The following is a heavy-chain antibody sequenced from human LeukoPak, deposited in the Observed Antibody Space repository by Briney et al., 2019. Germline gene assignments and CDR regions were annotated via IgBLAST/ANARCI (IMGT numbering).Heavy chain of an antibody. V-gene: IGHV1-8*02. Sequence: ASVKVSCKASGYTFTGYYMHWVRQAPGQGLEWMGWMNPNSGNTGYAQKFQGRVTMTRNTSISTAYMELSSLRSEDTAVYYCARGSYYDILTGYSDFDYWGQGTLVTVSS. CDR2: MNPNSGNT. D-gene: IGHD3-9*01. CDR1: GYTFTGYY. J-gene: IGHJ4*02. CDR3: ARGSYYDILTGYSDFDY.